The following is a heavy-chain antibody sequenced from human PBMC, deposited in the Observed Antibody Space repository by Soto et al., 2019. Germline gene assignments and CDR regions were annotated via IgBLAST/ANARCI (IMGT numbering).Heavy chain of an antibody. D-gene: IGHD2-2*01. J-gene: IGHJ6*02. CDR1: GGTFSSYA. Sequence: VQLVQSGAEVKKPGSSVKVSCKASGGTFSSYAISWVRQAPGQGLEWMGGIIPIFGTANYAQKFQGRVTITADESTSTAYMELSSRISEDTAVYYCARGDCSSTSCYLAVDYYYYGMDVWGQGTTVTVSS. CDR3: ARGDCSSTSCYLAVDYYYYGMDV. CDR2: IIPIFGTA. V-gene: IGHV1-69*01.